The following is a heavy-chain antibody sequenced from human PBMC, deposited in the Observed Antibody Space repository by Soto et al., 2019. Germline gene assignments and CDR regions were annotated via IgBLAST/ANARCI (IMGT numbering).Heavy chain of an antibody. D-gene: IGHD3-22*01. J-gene: IGHJ6*02. V-gene: IGHV3-23*01. CDR1: GFTFSSYA. Sequence: PGGSLRLSCAASGFTFSSYAMSWVRQAPGKGLEWVSAISGSGGSTYYADSVKGRFTISRDNSKNTLYLQMNSLRAEDTAVYYCAKDYYDSSGYSRYYYGMDVWGQGTTVTVSS. CDR3: AKDYYDSSGYSRYYYGMDV. CDR2: ISGSGGST.